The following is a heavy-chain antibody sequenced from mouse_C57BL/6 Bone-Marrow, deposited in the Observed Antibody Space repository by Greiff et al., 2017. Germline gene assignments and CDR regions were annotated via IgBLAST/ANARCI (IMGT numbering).Heavy chain of an antibody. CDR3: ARPYYSNYWYFDV. CDR2: IYPGSGST. Sequence: QVRLQQPGAELVKPGASVKMSCTASGYTFTSYWITWVKQRPGQGLEWIGDIYPGSGSTNYNEKFKSKATLTVDTSSSTAYMQLSSLTSEDSAVYDCARPYYSNYWYFDVWGTGTTVTVSS. J-gene: IGHJ1*03. V-gene: IGHV1-55*01. D-gene: IGHD2-5*01. CDR1: GYTFTSYW.